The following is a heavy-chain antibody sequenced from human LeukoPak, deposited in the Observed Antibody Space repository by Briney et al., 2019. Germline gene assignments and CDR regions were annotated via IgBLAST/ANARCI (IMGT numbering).Heavy chain of an antibody. Sequence: TGGSLRLSCAASRFTFSSYSMNWVRQAPGKGLEWVSSISSSSSYIYYADSVKGRFTISRDNSKNTLYLQMNSLRAEDTAVYYCTPTIGTTVIFDYWGQGTLVTVSS. CDR2: ISSSSSYI. CDR3: TPTIGTTVIFDY. V-gene: IGHV3-21*01. CDR1: RFTFSSYS. J-gene: IGHJ4*02. D-gene: IGHD4-17*01.